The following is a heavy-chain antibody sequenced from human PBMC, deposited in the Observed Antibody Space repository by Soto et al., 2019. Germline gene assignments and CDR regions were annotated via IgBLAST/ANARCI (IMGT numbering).Heavy chain of an antibody. CDR3: ASPPVAATYYYGMDV. CDR1: GGTFSSYA. Sequence: QVQLVQSGAEVKKPGSSVKVSCKASGGTFSSYAISWVRQAPGQGLEWMGGIIPIFGTANYAQKFQGRVTITADEATGTAYMERTSLRSEDTAVYYCASPPVAATYYYGMDVWGQGTTVTVSS. J-gene: IGHJ6*02. CDR2: IIPIFGTA. V-gene: IGHV1-69*12. D-gene: IGHD1-26*01.